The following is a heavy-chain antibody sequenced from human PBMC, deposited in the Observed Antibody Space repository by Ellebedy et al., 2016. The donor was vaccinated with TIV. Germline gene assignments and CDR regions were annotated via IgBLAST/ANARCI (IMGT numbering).Heavy chain of an antibody. Sequence: AASVKVSCKASGYTFTGYYMHWVRQAPGQGLEWMGWINPNSGGTNYAQKFQGWVTMTRDTSISTAYMELSRLRSDDTAVYYGARDLEGYCNSTSCYGFGRLDYWGQGTLVTVSS. CDR1: GYTFTGYY. J-gene: IGHJ4*02. CDR3: ARDLEGYCNSTSCYGFGRLDY. CDR2: INPNSGGT. V-gene: IGHV1-2*04. D-gene: IGHD2-2*01.